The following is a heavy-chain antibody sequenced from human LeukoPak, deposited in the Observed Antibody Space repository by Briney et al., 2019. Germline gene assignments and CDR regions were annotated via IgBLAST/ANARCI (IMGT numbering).Heavy chain of an antibody. CDR1: GFTFSSYA. D-gene: IGHD6-25*01. CDR2: VSNDGSNK. J-gene: IGHJ4*02. V-gene: IGHV3-30-3*01. Sequence: GGSLRLSCAASGFTFSSYAIHWVRQAPGKGLEWVAVVSNDGSNKYYADSVKGRFTISRDNSKNTLSLQMDSLRAEDTAVYYCARDLHQRVRSYYFDCWGQGTLVTVSS. CDR3: ARDLHQRVRSYYFDC.